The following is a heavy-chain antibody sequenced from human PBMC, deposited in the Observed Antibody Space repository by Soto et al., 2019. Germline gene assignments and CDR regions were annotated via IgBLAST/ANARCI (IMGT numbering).Heavy chain of an antibody. J-gene: IGHJ5*02. V-gene: IGHV4-59*01. CDR3: ARVGCSGGSCLTKGGYNWFDP. D-gene: IGHD2-15*01. CDR1: GGSSGGYG. Sequence: SETLCLSWSVAGGSSGGYGGSWIRQPPGKGLEWIGYIYYSGSTNYNPSLKSRVTISVDTSKNQFSLKLSSVTAADTAVYYCARVGCSGGSCLTKGGYNWFDPWGQGTLVTVSS. CDR2: IYYSGST.